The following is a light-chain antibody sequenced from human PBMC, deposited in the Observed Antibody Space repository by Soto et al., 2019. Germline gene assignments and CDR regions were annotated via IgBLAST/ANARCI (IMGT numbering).Light chain of an antibody. CDR3: HQYNNWPYT. CDR2: GAS. V-gene: IGKV3-15*01. Sequence: EIVMTQSPATLSVSPGERATLSCTASQSLSINLAWYHQKPGQAPRLLIYGASTRATGIPARFSGSGSGTEFTLTISSLQSEDFAVYYCHQYNNWPYTFGQGTKLEIK. CDR1: QSLSIN. J-gene: IGKJ2*01.